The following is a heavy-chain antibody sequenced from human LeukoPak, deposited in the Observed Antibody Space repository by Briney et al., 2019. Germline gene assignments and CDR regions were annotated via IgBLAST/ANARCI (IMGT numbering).Heavy chain of an antibody. Sequence: GASVKVSCKASGYTFTDYYIHWVRQAPGQGFEWMGWINPNTGGTNFAQKFQGRVTLIRDTSIKTAYMDLTKLRSDDTAFYYCTRGGSASYSPYQSVFDIWGQGTLVAVSS. V-gene: IGHV1-2*02. D-gene: IGHD2-15*01. CDR2: INPNTGGT. CDR1: GYTFTDYY. J-gene: IGHJ3*02. CDR3: TRGGSASYSPYQSVFDI.